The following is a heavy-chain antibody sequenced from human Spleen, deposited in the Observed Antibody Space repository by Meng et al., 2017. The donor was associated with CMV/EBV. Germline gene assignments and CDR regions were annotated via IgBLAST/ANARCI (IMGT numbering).Heavy chain of an antibody. Sequence: LCGAACGFNCSRYSMNWVRQAPGKGLEWVSSISSSSSSYIYYADSVKGRFTISRDNAKNSLYLQMNSLRAEDTAVYYCASRRENWFDPWGQGTLVTVSS. D-gene: IGHD1-26*01. CDR3: ASRRENWFDP. CDR2: ISSSSSSYI. J-gene: IGHJ5*02. V-gene: IGHV3-21*01. CDR1: GFNCSRYS.